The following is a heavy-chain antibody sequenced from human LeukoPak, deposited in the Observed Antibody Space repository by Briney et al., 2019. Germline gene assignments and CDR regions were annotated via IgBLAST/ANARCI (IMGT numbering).Heavy chain of an antibody. CDR2: TYYRSKWYN. CDR1: GDSVSSNSAA. V-gene: IGHV6-1*01. Sequence: SQTLSLTCAISGDSVSSNSAAWNWIRQSPSRGLEWLGRTYYRSKWYNDYAVSVKSRITINPDTSKNQFSLQLNSVTSEDTAVYYCATKGYSSGWYSFDYWGQGTLVTVSS. D-gene: IGHD6-19*01. J-gene: IGHJ4*02. CDR3: ATKGYSSGWYSFDY.